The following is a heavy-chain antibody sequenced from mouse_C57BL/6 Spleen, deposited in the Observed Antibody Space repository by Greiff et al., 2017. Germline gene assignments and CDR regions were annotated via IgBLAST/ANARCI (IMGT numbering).Heavy chain of an antibody. CDR3: ERRGYGSSQYYFDY. CDR2: INPNNGGT. J-gene: IGHJ2*01. Sequence: VQLQQSGPELVKPGASVKIPCKASGYTFTDYNMDWVKQSHGKSLEWIGDINPNNGGTIYNQKFKGKATLTVDKSSSTAYMEHRSLTSENTEVYYCERRGYGSSQYYFDYWGQGTTLTVSS. CDR1: GYTFTDYN. V-gene: IGHV1-18*01. D-gene: IGHD1-1*01.